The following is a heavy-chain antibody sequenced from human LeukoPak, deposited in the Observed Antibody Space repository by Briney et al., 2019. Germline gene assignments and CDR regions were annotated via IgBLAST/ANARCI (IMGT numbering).Heavy chain of an antibody. Sequence: SETLSLTCAVYGGSFSGYYWSWIRQPPGKGLEWIGEIKHSGSTNYNPSLKSRVTISVDTSKNQFSLMLSSVTAADTAVYYCARGRQSIAAAGYQHWGQGTLVTVSS. D-gene: IGHD6-13*01. J-gene: IGHJ1*01. V-gene: IGHV4-34*01. CDR2: IKHSGST. CDR3: ARGRQSIAAAGYQH. CDR1: GGSFSGYY.